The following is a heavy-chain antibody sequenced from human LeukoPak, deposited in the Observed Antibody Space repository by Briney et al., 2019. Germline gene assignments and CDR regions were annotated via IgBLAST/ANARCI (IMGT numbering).Heavy chain of an antibody. CDR3: ASIATYGGNFIMGSVDY. CDR2: INPNSGGT. J-gene: IGHJ4*02. V-gene: IGHV1-2*06. CDR1: GYTFTGYY. D-gene: IGHD4-23*01. Sequence: VSVKVSCKASGYTFTGYYMHWVRQAPGQGLEWMGRINPNSGGTNYAQKFQGRVTMTRDTSISTAYMELSRLRSDDTAVYYCASIATYGGNFIMGSVDYWGQGTLVTVSS.